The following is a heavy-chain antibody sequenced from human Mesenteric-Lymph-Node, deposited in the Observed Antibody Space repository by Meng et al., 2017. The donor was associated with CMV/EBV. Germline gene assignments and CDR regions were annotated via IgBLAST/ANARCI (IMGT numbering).Heavy chain of an antibody. D-gene: IGHD5-24*01. CDR3: ARRGLSGVATIRAFDS. Sequence: GSISSGGYYWSWIRQHPGKGLEWIGYIYYGGSTYYNPSLKSRVTISQDTSKNQFSLKLSSVTAADTAVYYCARRGLSGVATIRAFDSWGQGTLVTVSS. CDR1: GSISSGGYY. CDR2: IYYGGST. J-gene: IGHJ4*02. V-gene: IGHV4-31*02.